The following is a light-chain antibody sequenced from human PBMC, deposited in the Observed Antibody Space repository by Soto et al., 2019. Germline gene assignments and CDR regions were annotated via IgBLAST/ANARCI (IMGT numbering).Light chain of an antibody. CDR2: EVS. V-gene: IGLV2-14*01. CDR1: SGDVGGYNY. J-gene: IGLJ1*01. Sequence: QSALTQPASVSGSPGQSITISCTGTSGDVGGYNYVSWYQQHPGKAPKLMIYEVSNRPSGVSNRFSGSKSGNTASLTISGLQAEDEADYYCSSYTSSSVYVFXTGTKVTVL. CDR3: SSYTSSSVYV.